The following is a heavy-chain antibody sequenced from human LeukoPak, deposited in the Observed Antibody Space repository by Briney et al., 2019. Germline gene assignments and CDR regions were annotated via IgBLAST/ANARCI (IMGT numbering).Heavy chain of an antibody. D-gene: IGHD3-22*01. J-gene: IGHJ4*02. CDR1: GASLSGYY. CDR2: SNPGRST. Sequence: SETLSLTCGVYGASLSGYYWSWIRQPPGKGLEWLGESNPGRSTKYNPSLKSRITMSVDTSKKQFSLTLSSVTAADTAVYFCASKETYDSSGYYVYWGQGTLVTVSS. CDR3: ASKETYDSSGYYVY. V-gene: IGHV4-34*01.